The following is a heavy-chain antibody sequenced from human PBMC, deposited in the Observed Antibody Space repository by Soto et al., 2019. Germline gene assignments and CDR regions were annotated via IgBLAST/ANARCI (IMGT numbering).Heavy chain of an antibody. CDR1: GNSFTTHW. CDR3: ARLHYSSSFYFY. D-gene: IGHD6-6*01. V-gene: IGHV5-51*01. CDR2: IYPGDSHV. J-gene: IGHJ4*02. Sequence: GESRKISCPHSGNSFTTHWIGWVRQMPGKGLEWMGLIYPGDSHVRYGPSFQGQVTISIDRSTTTAYLQWSSLKASDTAIYYCARLHYSSSFYFYWGQGTLVNVSS.